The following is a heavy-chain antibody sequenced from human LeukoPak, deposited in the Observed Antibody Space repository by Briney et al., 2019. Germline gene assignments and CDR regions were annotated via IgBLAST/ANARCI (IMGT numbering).Heavy chain of an antibody. Sequence: PGGSLRLSCIASGFTFSNYAMTWVRQAPGKALEWVSSINNGGSTYYADSVKGRFTISRDNAKNSLYLQMNSLRAEDTAVYYCAREVLLWFGELGYWGQGTLVTVSS. D-gene: IGHD3-10*01. CDR2: INNGGST. CDR1: GFTFSNYA. J-gene: IGHJ4*02. V-gene: IGHV3-69-1*01. CDR3: AREVLLWFGELGY.